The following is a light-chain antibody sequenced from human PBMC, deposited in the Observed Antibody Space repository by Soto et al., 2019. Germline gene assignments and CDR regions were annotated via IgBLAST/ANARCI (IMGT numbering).Light chain of an antibody. CDR1: QTIGRR. CDR3: LQEYNYSWT. Sequence: QMTQSPSSPSASVGDRVTSTCRGSQTIGRRVNWYQQKPGKAPKLVIYAACMLQSGVAWRFSGSGSGTDFTLIISSMQHEDFVTYYCLQEYNYSWTFGQGTKVDIK. CDR2: AAC. V-gene: IGKV1-6*01. J-gene: IGKJ1*01.